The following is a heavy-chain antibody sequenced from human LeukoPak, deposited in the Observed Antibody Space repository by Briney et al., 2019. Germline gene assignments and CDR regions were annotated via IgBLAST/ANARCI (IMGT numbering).Heavy chain of an antibody. D-gene: IGHD5-18*01. V-gene: IGHV1-18*01. CDR2: TSTYNGDT. J-gene: IGHJ4*02. Sequence: ASVKVSCKASGYTFTTYGISWLRQAPGQGLEWMAWTSTYNGDTNYAQKFQGRLTLTTDTSTSTVYMELRSLRSDDTAVYYCARRGSVETPMSNWEWWYWGQGTLVTVSS. CDR3: ARRGSVETPMSNWEWWY. CDR1: GYTFTTYG.